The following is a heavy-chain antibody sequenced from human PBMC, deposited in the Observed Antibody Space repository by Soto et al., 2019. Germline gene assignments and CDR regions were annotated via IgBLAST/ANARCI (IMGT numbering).Heavy chain of an antibody. CDR1: GFTFSTSS. CDR3: VRASIRATTGPY. Sequence: EAQLVESGGSSVQPGGSLRLSCAASGFTFSTSSMSWVRQAPGKGLEWVSYTRFSGGIIYYADSVRGRFAISRDNAKNSLYLEMNSLRAEDTAVYYCVRASIRATTGPYWGQGTLVTVSS. D-gene: IGHD1-1*01. CDR2: TRFSGGII. J-gene: IGHJ4*02. V-gene: IGHV3-48*01.